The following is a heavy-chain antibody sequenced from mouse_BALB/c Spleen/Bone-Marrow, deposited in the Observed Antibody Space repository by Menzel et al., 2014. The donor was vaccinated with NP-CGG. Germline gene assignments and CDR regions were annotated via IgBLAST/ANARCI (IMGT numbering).Heavy chain of an antibody. CDR2: IYPSDSYA. D-gene: IGHD2-2*01. V-gene: IGHV1-69*02. CDR1: GYTFTNYW. Sequence: VQLQQSGAELVRPGASVRLSCKASGYTFTNYWINWVKLRPGQGLEWIGNIYPSDSYANYNQKFKDKATLTVDKSSSTAYMQLSSPTSEDSAVYYCTRWLPYAMDYWGQGTSVTVSS. J-gene: IGHJ4*01. CDR3: TRWLPYAMDY.